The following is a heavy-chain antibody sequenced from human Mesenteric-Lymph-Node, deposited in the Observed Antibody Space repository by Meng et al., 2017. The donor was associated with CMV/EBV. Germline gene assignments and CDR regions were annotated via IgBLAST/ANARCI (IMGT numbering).Heavy chain of an antibody. Sequence: GSLRLSCAASGFTFSSYWMSWVRQPPGKGLEWIGEINHSGSTNYNPSLKSRVTISVDTSKNQFSLKLSSVTAADTAVYYCARVMKKVMVQRYCSGGSCSRGGGMDVWGQGTTVTVSS. D-gene: IGHD2-15*01. CDR2: INHSGST. CDR3: ARVMKKVMVQRYCSGGSCSRGGGMDV. J-gene: IGHJ6*02. V-gene: IGHV4-34*01. CDR1: GFTFSSYW.